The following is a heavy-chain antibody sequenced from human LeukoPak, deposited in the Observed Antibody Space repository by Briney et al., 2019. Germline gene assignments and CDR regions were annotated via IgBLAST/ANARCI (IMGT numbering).Heavy chain of an antibody. V-gene: IGHV3-23*01. D-gene: IGHD5-12*01. CDR1: GFTFSSYA. Sequence: GGSLRLSCAASGFTFSSYAMSWVRQAPGKGLEWVSAISGSGGSTYYADSVKGRFTISRDNSKNTLYLQMNSLRAEDTAVYYCARDEFQMATISAAYWGQGTLVTVSS. CDR3: ARDEFQMATISAAY. CDR2: ISGSGGST. J-gene: IGHJ4*02.